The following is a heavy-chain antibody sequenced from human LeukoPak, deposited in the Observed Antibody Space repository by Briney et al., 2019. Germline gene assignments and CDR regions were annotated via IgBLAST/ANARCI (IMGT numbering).Heavy chain of an antibody. Sequence: ASVKVSCKASGYTFTMYGITWVRQAPGQGLEWVGWISPYNGKSNYAQKFQDRVTMTTDISTSTAYLELRSLKSDDTAVYYCARVGYNWNDGAYFDYWGQGTLVTVSS. J-gene: IGHJ4*02. D-gene: IGHD1-1*01. CDR3: ARVGYNWNDGAYFDY. CDR1: GYTFTMYG. CDR2: ISPYNGKS. V-gene: IGHV1-18*01.